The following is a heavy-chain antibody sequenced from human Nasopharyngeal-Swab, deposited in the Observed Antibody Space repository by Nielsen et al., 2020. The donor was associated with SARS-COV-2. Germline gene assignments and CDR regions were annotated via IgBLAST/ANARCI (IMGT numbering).Heavy chain of an antibody. V-gene: IGHV4-39*07. J-gene: IGHJ4*02. D-gene: IGHD2-2*01. Sequence: GSLRLSCTVSGGSISSSSYYWGWIRQPPGKGLECIGSIYYSGSTYYNPSLKSRVTISVDTSKNQFSLKLSSVTAADTAVYYCARGYVHFDYWGQGTLVTVSS. CDR3: ARGYVHFDY. CDR1: GGSISSSSYY. CDR2: IYYSGST.